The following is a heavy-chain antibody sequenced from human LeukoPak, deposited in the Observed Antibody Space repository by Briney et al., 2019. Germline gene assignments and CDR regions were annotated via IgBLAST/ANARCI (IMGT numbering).Heavy chain of an antibody. CDR2: ISAYNGNT. D-gene: IGHD4-23*01. Sequence: SVKLSSKASGYTFTSYAISGARQAPGHRLECSGWISAYNGNTNYAQKLHRRVTVTPHTSPSPAYTELRSLRSDDTAVYYCARSNGGNSNCDYWGQGTMVTVSS. V-gene: IGHV1-18*01. CDR1: GYTFTSYA. J-gene: IGHJ4*02. CDR3: ARSNGGNSNCDY.